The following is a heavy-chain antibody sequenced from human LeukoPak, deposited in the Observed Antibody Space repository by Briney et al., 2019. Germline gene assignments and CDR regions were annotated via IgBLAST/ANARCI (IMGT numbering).Heavy chain of an antibody. Sequence: PGGSLRLSCAASGFTFSSYAMSWVRQAPGKGLEWVSAISGSGGSTYCADSVKGRFTISRDNSKNTLYLQMNSLRAEDTAVYYCAKDTYDFWSGYFDYWGQGTLVTVSS. CDR3: AKDTYDFWSGYFDY. D-gene: IGHD3-3*01. CDR2: ISGSGGST. J-gene: IGHJ4*02. V-gene: IGHV3-23*01. CDR1: GFTFSSYA.